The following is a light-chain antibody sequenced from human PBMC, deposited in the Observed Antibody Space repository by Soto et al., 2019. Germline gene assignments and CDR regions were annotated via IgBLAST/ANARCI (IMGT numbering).Light chain of an antibody. Sequence: EIVMTQSPATLSVSPGERVTLSCRASQSVNSNFVWYQQKPGQAPRLLIYGASTRATGIPARFSGSGSGTEFTLTISSLQSEDFAVYYCQQYHNWPPLTFGGGTKVEIK. CDR1: QSVNSN. J-gene: IGKJ4*01. CDR2: GAS. CDR3: QQYHNWPPLT. V-gene: IGKV3-15*01.